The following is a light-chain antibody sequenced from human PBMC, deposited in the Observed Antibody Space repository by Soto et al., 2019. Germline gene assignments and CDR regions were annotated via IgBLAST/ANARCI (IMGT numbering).Light chain of an antibody. V-gene: IGKV1-5*01. CDR1: QSISSW. Sequence: DIQMTQSPSTLSASVGDRVTITCRASQSISSWLAWYQQKPGKAPKLLIYDASSLESGVPSRFSGSGSGTAFTLTISSLQPDYFATYYCQQYTSGPDFGGGTKVDIK. J-gene: IGKJ4*01. CDR2: DAS. CDR3: QQYTSGPD.